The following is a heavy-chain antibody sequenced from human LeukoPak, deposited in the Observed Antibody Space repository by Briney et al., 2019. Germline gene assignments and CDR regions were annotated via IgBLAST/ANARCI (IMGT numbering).Heavy chain of an antibody. CDR3: ARVKITMVRGVQYPDY. Sequence: PSQTLSLTCTVSGGSISSGGYYWSWIRQHPGKGLEWIGYIYYSGSTYYNPSLKSRVTISVDTSKNQFSLKLSSVTAADTAVYYCARVKITMVRGVQYPDYWGQGTLVTVSS. J-gene: IGHJ4*02. D-gene: IGHD3-10*01. CDR1: GGSISSGGYY. CDR2: IYYSGST. V-gene: IGHV4-31*03.